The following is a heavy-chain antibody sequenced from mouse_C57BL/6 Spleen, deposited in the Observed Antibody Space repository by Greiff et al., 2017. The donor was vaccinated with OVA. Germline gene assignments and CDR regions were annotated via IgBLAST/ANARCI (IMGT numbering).Heavy chain of an antibody. Sequence: EVQLQQSGPELVKPGASVKISCKASGYTFTDYYMNWVKQSPGKSLEWIGDINPNNGGTSYNQKFKGKATLTVDKSSSTAYMELRSLTSEDSAVYYCARGTTPGSGYYFDCWGQGTTLTVSS. D-gene: IGHD1-1*01. CDR3: ARGTTPGSGYYFDC. CDR1: GYTFTDYY. J-gene: IGHJ2*01. CDR2: INPNNGGT. V-gene: IGHV1-26*01.